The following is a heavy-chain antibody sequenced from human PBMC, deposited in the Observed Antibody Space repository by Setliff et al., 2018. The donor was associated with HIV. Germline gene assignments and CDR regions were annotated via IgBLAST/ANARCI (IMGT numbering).Heavy chain of an antibody. CDR1: GYKFTGHH. Sequence: ASVKVSCKASGYKFTGHHIQWMRQAPGQGLEWMGRISPNMGDTQYEQKFQGRIIMTRDTSINTVYMELSSLTSDDTALYDCARQYIPTGYYLFDHWGQGTQVTVSS. D-gene: IGHD3-9*01. V-gene: IGHV1-2*06. CDR3: ARQYIPTGYYLFDH. J-gene: IGHJ4*02. CDR2: ISPNMGDT.